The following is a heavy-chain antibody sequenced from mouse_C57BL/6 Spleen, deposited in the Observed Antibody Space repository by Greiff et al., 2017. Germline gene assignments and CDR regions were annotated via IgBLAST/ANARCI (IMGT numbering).Heavy chain of an antibody. CDR2: IYPGDGDT. CDR1: GYAFSSYW. V-gene: IGHV1-80*01. D-gene: IGHD2-5*01. J-gene: IGHJ4*01. CDR3: ARSGSNYGGAMDY. Sequence: VQGVESGAELVKPGASVKISCKASGYAFSSYWMNWVKQRPGKGLEWIGQIYPGDGDTNYNGKFKGKATLTADKSSSTAYMQLSSLTSEDSAVYFCARSGSNYGGAMDYWGQGTSVTVSS.